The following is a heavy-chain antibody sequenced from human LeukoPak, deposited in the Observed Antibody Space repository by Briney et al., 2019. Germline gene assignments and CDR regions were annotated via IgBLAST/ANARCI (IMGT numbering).Heavy chain of an antibody. CDR2: IAGGDEST. D-gene: IGHD2-15*01. CDR1: GFIFNTNG. Sequence: PGGSLRLSCAISGFIFNTNGMNWVRQSPGKGLEWLATIAGGDESTYYADSVKGRFAISRDNSKNTVFLHMNSLRAEDTAVYYCARDHGHIVVVVAASYYFDYWGQGTLVTVSS. V-gene: IGHV3-23*01. CDR3: ARDHGHIVVVVAASYYFDY. J-gene: IGHJ4*02.